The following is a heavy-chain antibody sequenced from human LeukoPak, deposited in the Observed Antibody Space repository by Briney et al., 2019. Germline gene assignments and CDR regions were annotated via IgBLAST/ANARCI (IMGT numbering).Heavy chain of an antibody. CDR2: IYYSGST. CDR1: GGSFSSYY. CDR3: ARTEYFFDL. V-gene: IGHV4-59*01. J-gene: IGHJ4*02. Sequence: SETLSLTCTVSGGSFSSYYWSWIRQPPGKRLEWIGYIYYSGSTNYNPSLKSRVSMSVDTSKNQFSLNLNSVTAADTAVYYCARTEYFFDLWGQGTLVTVSS. D-gene: IGHD3-10*01.